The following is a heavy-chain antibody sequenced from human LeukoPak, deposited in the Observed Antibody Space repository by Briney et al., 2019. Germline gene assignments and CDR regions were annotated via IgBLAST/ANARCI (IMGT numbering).Heavy chain of an antibody. D-gene: IGHD6-19*01. J-gene: IGHJ5*02. CDR3: ARYVAVAGTIKWFDP. CDR2: INHSGGT. Sequence: SETLSLTCAVYGGSFSGSYWSWIRQPPGKGLERIGEINHSGGTNYNPSLKSRVTISVDTSKNQCSLKLSSVTAADTAVYYCARYVAVAGTIKWFDPWGQGTLVTVSS. CDR1: GGSFSGSY. V-gene: IGHV4-34*01.